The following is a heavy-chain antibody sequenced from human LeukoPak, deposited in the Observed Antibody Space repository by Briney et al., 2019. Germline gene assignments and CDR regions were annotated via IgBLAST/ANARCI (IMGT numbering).Heavy chain of an antibody. CDR1: GITLSELW. Sequence: PGGSLRLSCAGYGITLSELWMNWVRQVPGKGLEWVANIKQDGSEKKYVDSVKGRFTISRDNAKNSVYLQMNSLRVDETAVYYCVGGYGWLPDYWGQGALVTVSS. V-gene: IGHV3-7*04. CDR3: VGGYGWLPDY. D-gene: IGHD6-19*01. J-gene: IGHJ4*02. CDR2: IKQDGSEK.